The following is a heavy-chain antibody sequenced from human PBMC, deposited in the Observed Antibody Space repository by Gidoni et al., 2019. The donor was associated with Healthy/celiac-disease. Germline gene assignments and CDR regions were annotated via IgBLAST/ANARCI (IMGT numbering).Heavy chain of an antibody. D-gene: IGHD6-19*01. V-gene: IGHV1-18*01. CDR2: ISAYNGNT. CDR1: GYTFTSYG. J-gene: IGHJ6*02. Sequence: QVQLVQSGAEVKKPGASVKVSCKASGYTFTSYGISWVRQATGQGLEWMGWISAYNGNTNYAQKLQGRVTMTTDTSTSTAYMELRSLRSDDTAVYYCARDPLNYSSGWYYYYYGMDVWGQGTTVTVSS. CDR3: ARDPLNYSSGWYYYYYGMDV.